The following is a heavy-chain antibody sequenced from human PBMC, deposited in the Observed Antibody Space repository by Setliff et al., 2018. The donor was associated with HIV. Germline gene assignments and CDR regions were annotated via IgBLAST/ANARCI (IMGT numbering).Heavy chain of an antibody. CDR1: GHTFTDYY. D-gene: IGHD1-26*01. V-gene: IGHV1-2*02. J-gene: IGHJ4*02. Sequence: GASVKVSCKASGHTFTDYYLHWVRQAPGEGLEWMGWITNNNGGTNYAQKFQGRVTMTRDTSISTDYMELSGLKSDDSAVYYCARDVGVPGRGNALDYWGQGTQVTVSS. CDR3: ARDVGVPGRGNALDY. CDR2: ITNNNGGT.